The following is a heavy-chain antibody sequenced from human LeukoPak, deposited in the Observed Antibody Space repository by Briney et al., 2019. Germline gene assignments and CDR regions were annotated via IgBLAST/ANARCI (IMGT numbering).Heavy chain of an antibody. CDR3: ARDPFRDYDSSGYFDY. D-gene: IGHD3-22*01. J-gene: IGHJ4*02. V-gene: IGHV3-23*01. Sequence: GGSLRLSCAASEFTFSSYAMTWVRQAPGKGLEWVSTISGSGGSTYYADSVKGRFTISRDNSKNSLHLQMNSLRAEDTAVYYCARDPFRDYDSSGYFDYWGQGTPVTVSS. CDR2: ISGSGGST. CDR1: EFTFSSYA.